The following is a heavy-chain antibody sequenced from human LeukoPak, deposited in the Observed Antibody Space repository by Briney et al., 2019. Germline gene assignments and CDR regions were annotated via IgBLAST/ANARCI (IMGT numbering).Heavy chain of an antibody. CDR2: ISGSGSTI. J-gene: IGHJ6*03. CDR1: GFTFSDYY. D-gene: IGHD6-13*01. CDR3: ARAGKGSSSSWYGAHYYYYMDV. Sequence: PGGSLRLSCAATGFTFSDYYMSWIRQAPGKGLEGGSYISGSGSTIYYADSVKGRFTISRDNAKNSLYLQMNSLRAEDTAVYYCARAGKGSSSSWYGAHYYYYMDVWGKGTTVTVSS. V-gene: IGHV3-11*01.